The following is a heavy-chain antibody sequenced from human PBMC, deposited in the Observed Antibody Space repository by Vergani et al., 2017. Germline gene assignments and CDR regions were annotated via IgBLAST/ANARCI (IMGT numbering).Heavy chain of an antibody. CDR1: GFTFSSYS. J-gene: IGHJ4*02. Sequence: EVQLVESGGGLVKPGGSLRLSCAASGFTFSSYSMNWVRQAPGKGLEWVSSISSSSSYIYYADSVKGRFTISRDNAKNSLYLQMNSLRAEDTAVYYCARREVVPAAAFDYWGQGTLVTVSS. CDR2: ISSSSSYI. V-gene: IGHV3-21*04. CDR3: ARREVVPAAAFDY. D-gene: IGHD2-2*01.